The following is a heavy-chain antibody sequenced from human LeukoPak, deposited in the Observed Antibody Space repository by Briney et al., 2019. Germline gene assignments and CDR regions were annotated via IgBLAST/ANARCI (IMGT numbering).Heavy chain of an antibody. CDR3: AKEGPGYSGYVVWCYMDV. D-gene: IGHD5-12*01. Sequence: GGSLRLSCAASGFTFSSYGMNWVRQAPGKGLEWVAIISYDGSNKYYADSVKGRFTISRDNSKDTLYLQMNSLRAEDTAVYYCAKEGPGYSGYVVWCYMDVWGKGTTVTVSS. V-gene: IGHV3-30*18. CDR1: GFTFSSYG. J-gene: IGHJ6*03. CDR2: ISYDGSNK.